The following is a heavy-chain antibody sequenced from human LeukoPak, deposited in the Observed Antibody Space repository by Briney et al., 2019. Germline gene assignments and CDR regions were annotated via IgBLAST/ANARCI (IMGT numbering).Heavy chain of an antibody. J-gene: IGHJ4*01. CDR2: IRQDGSEK. CDR1: GFTFSSYA. CDR3: AREEXXXXY. V-gene: IGHV3-7*01. Sequence: GGSLRLSCAASGFTFSSYAMSWVRQAPGKGLEWVANIRQDGSEKYYVDSVKGRFTISRDNAKNSLYLQMNSLRAEDTAVYYXAREEXXXXYWG.